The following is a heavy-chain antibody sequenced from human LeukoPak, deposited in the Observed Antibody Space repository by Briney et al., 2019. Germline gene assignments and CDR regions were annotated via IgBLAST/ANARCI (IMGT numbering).Heavy chain of an antibody. D-gene: IGHD2-2*01. CDR3: ARRYCSSTGCWWDWFDP. V-gene: IGHV4-4*07. Sequence: SETLSLTCTVSGGSISSYYWSWIRQPAGKGLEWIGRIYTSGSTNYNPSLKSRVTMSVDTSKNQFSLKLSSVTAADTAVYYCARRYCSSTGCWWDWFDPWGQGTLVTVSS. J-gene: IGHJ5*02. CDR2: IYTSGST. CDR1: GGSISSYY.